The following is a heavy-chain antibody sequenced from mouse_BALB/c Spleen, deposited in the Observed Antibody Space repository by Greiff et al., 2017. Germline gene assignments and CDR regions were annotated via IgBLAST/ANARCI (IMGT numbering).Heavy chain of an antibody. Sequence: LQESGPELVKPGASVKISCKASGYTFTDYYINWVKQKPGQGLEWIGWIYPGSGNTKYNEKFKGKATLTVDTSSSTAYMQLSSLTSEDTAVYFCARSYYGSRSYAMDYWGQGTSVTVSS. V-gene: IGHV1-84*02. J-gene: IGHJ4*01. D-gene: IGHD1-1*01. CDR1: GYTFTDYY. CDR2: IYPGSGNT. CDR3: ARSYYGSRSYAMDY.